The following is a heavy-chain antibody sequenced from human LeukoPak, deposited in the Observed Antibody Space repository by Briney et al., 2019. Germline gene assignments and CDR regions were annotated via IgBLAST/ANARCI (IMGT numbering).Heavy chain of an antibody. Sequence: ASVKVSCKASGYTFTGYYMHWVRQAPGQGLEWMGVINPSGGRTSYAQKFQGRVTMTRDTSTSTVYMELSSLRSEDTAVYYCASKDSSGWYEEAWGQGTLVTVSS. J-gene: IGHJ5*02. V-gene: IGHV1-46*01. D-gene: IGHD6-19*01. CDR3: ASKDSSGWYEEA. CDR1: GYTFTGYY. CDR2: INPSGGRT.